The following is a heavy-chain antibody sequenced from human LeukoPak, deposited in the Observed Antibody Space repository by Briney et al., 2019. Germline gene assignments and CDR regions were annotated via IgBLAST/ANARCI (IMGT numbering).Heavy chain of an antibody. J-gene: IGHJ4*02. V-gene: IGHV3-23*01. CDR2: ISGSGGST. Sequence: GGSLRLSCAASGFTFSSYAMSWVRQAPGKGLEWVSAISGSGGSTYYADSVKGRFTISRDNSKNTPYLQMNSLRAEDTAVYYCAKDRSPDEAAAAYFDYWGQGTLVTVSS. D-gene: IGHD6-13*01. CDR1: GFTFSSYA. CDR3: AKDRSPDEAAAAYFDY.